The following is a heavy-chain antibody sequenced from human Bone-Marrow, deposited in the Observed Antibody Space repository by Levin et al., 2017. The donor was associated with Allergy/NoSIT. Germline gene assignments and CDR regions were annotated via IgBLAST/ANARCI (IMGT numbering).Heavy chain of an antibody. V-gene: IGHV1-69*15. Sequence: PGGSLRLSCKASGGAFSIDGLSWLRQAPGQGLEWMGRIIPIYGTADYAQKFQGRVTITADDSTSTVYLDLRSLRSEDAAVYYCARDGSHSDRAYYDGLDVWGHGTTVIVSS. D-gene: IGHD1-14*01. CDR2: IIPIYGTA. CDR3: ARDGSHSDRAYYDGLDV. J-gene: IGHJ6*02. CDR1: GGAFSIDG.